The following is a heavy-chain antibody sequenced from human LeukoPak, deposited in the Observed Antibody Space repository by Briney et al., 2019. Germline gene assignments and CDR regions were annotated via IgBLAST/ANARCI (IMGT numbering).Heavy chain of an antibody. CDR2: MYPGDSDT. CDR3: ARIITSGWWLFDY. Sequence: GESLKISCKVSGYSFTNYWIGWVRQMPGKGLEWMGIMYPGDSDTRYSPSFQGQVTISADKSISTAYLQWSSLKASDTAMYYCARIITSGWWLFDYWGQGTLVTVSS. V-gene: IGHV5-51*01. J-gene: IGHJ4*02. D-gene: IGHD6-19*01. CDR1: GYSFTNYW.